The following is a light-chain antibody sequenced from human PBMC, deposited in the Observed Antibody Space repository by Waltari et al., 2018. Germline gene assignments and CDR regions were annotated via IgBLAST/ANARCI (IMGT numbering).Light chain of an antibody. CDR2: DVS. Sequence: QSALTQPRSVSGSPGQSVTISCTAASSDIGGYNYVSWYQQHPGKATKLMIYDVSKRPSGVSDRLSGSKSGNTAALTISGLQADDETDYYCCASAGSYTWVFGGGNKLTVL. V-gene: IGLV2-11*01. J-gene: IGLJ3*02. CDR3: CASAGSYTWV. CDR1: SSDIGGYNY.